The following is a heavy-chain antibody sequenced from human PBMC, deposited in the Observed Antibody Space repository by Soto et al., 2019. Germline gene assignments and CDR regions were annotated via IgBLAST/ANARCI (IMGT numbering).Heavy chain of an antibody. J-gene: IGHJ4*02. D-gene: IGHD2-2*01. CDR1: GGSISSSSYY. CDR3: AGEPAANNQQIDY. CDR2: IYYSGST. Sequence: QLQLQESGPGLVKPSETLSLTCTVSGGSISSSSYYWGWIRQPPGKGLEWIGSIYYSGSTYYNPSLKSRVTISVDTSKNQFSLKLSSVTAADTAVYYCAGEPAANNQQIDYWGQGTLVTVSS. V-gene: IGHV4-39*01.